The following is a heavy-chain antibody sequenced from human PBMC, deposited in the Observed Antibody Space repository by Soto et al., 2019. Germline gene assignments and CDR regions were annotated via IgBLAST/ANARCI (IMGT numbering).Heavy chain of an antibody. D-gene: IGHD2-2*02. CDR1: GFTFSDSW. J-gene: IGHJ6*02. CDR2: IKPDESEK. V-gene: IGHV3-7*04. Sequence: EVQLVESGGGLVQPGGSLRLSCTASGFTFSDSWMTWVRQAPGKGLEWVARIKPDESEKKYADTVKGRFSISRDNAKNSMYLQMDSLRGEDTAMYYCARGCSSNDCYTNYYYYYAMDVWGHGTTVTVSS. CDR3: ARGCSSNDCYTNYYYYYAMDV.